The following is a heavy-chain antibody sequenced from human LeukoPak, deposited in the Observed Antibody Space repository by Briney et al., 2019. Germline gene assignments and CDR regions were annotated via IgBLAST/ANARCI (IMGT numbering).Heavy chain of an antibody. V-gene: IGHV1-2*02. Sequence: ASVTVSCKASGYTFTGYYMHWVRQAPGQGLEWMGWINPNSGGTNYAQTFQGRVTMTRDTSNSTAYMELSRLRSDDTAVYYCARDRYSSGWNFDYWGQGTLVTVSS. CDR1: GYTFTGYY. D-gene: IGHD6-19*01. CDR3: ARDRYSSGWNFDY. J-gene: IGHJ4*02. CDR2: INPNSGGT.